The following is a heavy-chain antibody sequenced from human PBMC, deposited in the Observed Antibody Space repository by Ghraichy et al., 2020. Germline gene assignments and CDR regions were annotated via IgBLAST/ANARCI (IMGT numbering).Heavy chain of an antibody. J-gene: IGHJ4*02. CDR1: GLTFSSYW. Sequence: GGSLRLSCAASGLTFSSYWMHWVRQAPGKGLEWVSHIKTDGSTTNYADSVRGRFTISRDNAKNTLYLQMNSLRADDTAVYYCSTSPRADRGAYWGQGTLVTFSP. V-gene: IGHV3-74*01. CDR2: IKTDGSTT. D-gene: IGHD3-10*01. CDR3: STSPRADRGAY.